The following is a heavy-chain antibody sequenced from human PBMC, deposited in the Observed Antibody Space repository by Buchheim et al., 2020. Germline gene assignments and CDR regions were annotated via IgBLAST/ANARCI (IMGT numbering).Heavy chain of an antibody. CDR3: ARGRKWQQLVRRPYWYFDL. J-gene: IGHJ2*01. V-gene: IGHV4-34*01. Sequence: QVQLQQWGAGLLKPSETLSLTCAVYGGSFSGYYWSWIRQPPGKGLEWIGEINHSGSTNYNPSLKSRVTISVDTSKNQFSLKLSSVTAADTAVYYCARGRKWQQLVRRPYWYFDLWGRGTL. CDR2: INHSGST. CDR1: GGSFSGYY. D-gene: IGHD6-13*01.